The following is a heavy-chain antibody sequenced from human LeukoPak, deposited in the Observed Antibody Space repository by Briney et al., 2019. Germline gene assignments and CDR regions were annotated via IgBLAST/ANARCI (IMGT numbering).Heavy chain of an antibody. CDR2: IYNSGNT. D-gene: IGHD7-27*01. J-gene: IGHJ4*02. CDR3: AKHGTWGLGQYSFDS. CDR1: GGSISNYY. Sequence: PSETLSLTCTVSGGSISNYYWNWIRQPPGKGLEWVAYIYNSGNTKYNPSLESRVTISIDTSKNQVSLKLASVTAADTAVYYCAKHGTWGLGQYSFDSWGQGTLVTVSA. V-gene: IGHV4-59*08.